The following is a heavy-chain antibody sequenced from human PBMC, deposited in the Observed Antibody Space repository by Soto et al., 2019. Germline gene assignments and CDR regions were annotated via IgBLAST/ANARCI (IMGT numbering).Heavy chain of an antibody. Sequence: QVQLQESGPGLVKPSQTLSLTCAVSGGSISSGAYYWSWIRQRTGKGLEWIGYMYYTGTTYYNPSLKSRVVISGDTSKNRFSLTLSSVTAADTAVYYCARRRGFSYWDSGADAFDVWGQGTKVTVSS. J-gene: IGHJ3*01. CDR2: MYYTGTT. CDR1: GGSISSGAYY. CDR3: ARRRGFSYWDSGADAFDV. D-gene: IGHD5-18*01. V-gene: IGHV4-31*11.